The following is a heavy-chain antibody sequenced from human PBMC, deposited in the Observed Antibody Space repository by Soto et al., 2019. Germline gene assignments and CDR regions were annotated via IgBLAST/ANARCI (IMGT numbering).Heavy chain of an antibody. V-gene: IGHV3-74*01. J-gene: IGHJ3*01. CDR2: IKSDGSSK. CDR3: NSYDSMGHDVVAL. Sequence: EVQLVESGGGVVHPGGSLRLSCAASGFTFSSYCMHWVRQAPGKGLVWVSRIKSDGSSKNYADSVKGRFTISRDNVKNTLSLQMNTLRAEDRAVYYCNSYDSMGHDVVALWGQGRIVSASS. D-gene: IGHD3-22*01. CDR1: GFTFSSYC.